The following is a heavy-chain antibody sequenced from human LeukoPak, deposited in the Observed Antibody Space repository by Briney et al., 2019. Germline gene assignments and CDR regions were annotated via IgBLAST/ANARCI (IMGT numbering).Heavy chain of an antibody. CDR3: ARVLVRGVIMHGSSAFDI. CDR1: GYTFTGYY. CDR2: INPNSGGT. Sequence: ASVKVSCKASGYTFTGYYMHWVRQAPGQGLEWMGWINPNSGGTNYAQKFQGRVTMTRDTSISTAYMELSRLRSDDTAVYYCARVLVRGVIMHGSSAFDIWGQGTMVTVSS. J-gene: IGHJ3*02. D-gene: IGHD3-10*01. V-gene: IGHV1-2*02.